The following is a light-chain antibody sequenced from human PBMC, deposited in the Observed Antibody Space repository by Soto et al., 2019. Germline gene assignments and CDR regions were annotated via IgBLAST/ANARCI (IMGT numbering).Light chain of an antibody. CDR2: LAS. Sequence: TQSPGTLSLSPGERATLSCRASQSVSSNLAWYQQKPGQAPRLLIYLASNRAAGVPARFSGSGSGTDFTLSISRLEPEDFAVYYCQQYGSSQKTFGQGTKVDIK. V-gene: IGKV3-20*01. J-gene: IGKJ1*01. CDR1: QSVSSN. CDR3: QQYGSSQKT.